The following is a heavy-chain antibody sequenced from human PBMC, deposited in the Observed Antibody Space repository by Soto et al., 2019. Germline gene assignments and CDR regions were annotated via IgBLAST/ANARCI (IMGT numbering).Heavy chain of an antibody. CDR3: ARGRYYYGSGSHYSSYCCMDV. CDR2: IYHRGST. J-gene: IGHJ6*02. Sequence: SETLSLTCAVSGGSISSSNWWSWVRQPPGKGLEWIGEIYHRGSTNYNPSLKIRVTISVDKSKNQFSLKLSSVTAADTAVYYFARGRYYYGSGSHYSSYCCMDVWGQGTTVTVSS. V-gene: IGHV4-4*02. CDR1: GGSISSSNW. D-gene: IGHD3-10*01.